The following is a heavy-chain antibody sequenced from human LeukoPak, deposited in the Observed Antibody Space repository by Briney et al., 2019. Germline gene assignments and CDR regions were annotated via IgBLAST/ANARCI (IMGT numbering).Heavy chain of an antibody. V-gene: IGHV3-20*04. CDR3: ARDSGLSVYSSSWYDGY. CDR2: INWNGGST. Sequence: PGGSLRLSCAASGFTFDDYGMSWVRQAPGKGLEWVSGINWNGGSTVYADSVKGRFTISRDNAKNSLYLQMNSLRAEDTALYYCARDSGLSVYSSSWYDGYWGQGTLVTVSS. D-gene: IGHD6-13*01. CDR1: GFTFDDYG. J-gene: IGHJ4*02.